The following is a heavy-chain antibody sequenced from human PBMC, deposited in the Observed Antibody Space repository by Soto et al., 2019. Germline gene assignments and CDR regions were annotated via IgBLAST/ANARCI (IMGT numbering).Heavy chain of an antibody. J-gene: IGHJ6*02. Sequence: SGEVSCKASGGTFGSYAITWVRRAPGQGLEWLGGIIPILNSPAYAQKFQARVVITADEITNTAYMELNSLRFDDTAVYYCAREAPYCTSATCPKFYDMDVWGQGTTVTVSS. V-gene: IGHV1-69*13. CDR2: IIPILNSP. CDR3: AREAPYCTSATCPKFYDMDV. D-gene: IGHD2-2*01. CDR1: GGTFGSYA.